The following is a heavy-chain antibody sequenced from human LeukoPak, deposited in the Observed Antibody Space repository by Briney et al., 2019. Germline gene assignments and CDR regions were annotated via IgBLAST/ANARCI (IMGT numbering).Heavy chain of an antibody. CDR2: IKTKTDGGTT. Sequence: PGGSLRLSCAASGFIFSDYSMSWVRQAPGKGLEWIGRIKTKTDGGTTEYAAPVKGRFTISRDDSKNTVYLQMNSLKTEDTARYYCVTRVKSTGDYWGQGTLVTVSS. CDR1: GFIFSDYS. D-gene: IGHD1-1*01. J-gene: IGHJ4*02. CDR3: VTRVKSTGDY. V-gene: IGHV3-15*01.